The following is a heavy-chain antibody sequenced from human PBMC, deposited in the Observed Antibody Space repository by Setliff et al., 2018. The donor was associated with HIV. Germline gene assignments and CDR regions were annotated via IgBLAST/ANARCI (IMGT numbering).Heavy chain of an antibody. V-gene: IGHV4-34*01. Sequence: SETLSLTCAVYGGSLSGYYWRWIRQPPGKGLEWIGDVSHTGSTNYNPSLKSRITISADTPKNQFSLKLSSVTAADTAVYYCARDRGESSGWYGYYYYMDVWGKGTTVTVSS. J-gene: IGHJ6*03. D-gene: IGHD6-19*01. CDR1: GGSLSGYY. CDR3: ARDRGESSGWYGYYYYMDV. CDR2: VSHTGST.